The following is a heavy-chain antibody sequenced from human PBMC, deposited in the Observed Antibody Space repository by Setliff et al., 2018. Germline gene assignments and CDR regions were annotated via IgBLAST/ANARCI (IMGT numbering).Heavy chain of an antibody. J-gene: IGHJ4*02. V-gene: IGHV1-18*01. CDR1: GYTFNNYG. CDR3: ARINFYVSSGYYYAPDF. Sequence: GASVKVSCKASGYTFNNYGITWVRQAPGQGLEWMGWINNYSFKTTYPQKFLDRVTMTTDTSATTAHMELKNLRSDDTAVYYGARINFYVSSGYYYAPDFWGQGTLVTVSS. CDR2: INNYSFKT. D-gene: IGHD3-22*01.